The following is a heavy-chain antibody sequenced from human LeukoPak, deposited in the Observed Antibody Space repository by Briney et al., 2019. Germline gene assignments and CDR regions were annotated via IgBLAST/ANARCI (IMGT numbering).Heavy chain of an antibody. CDR1: GGTFSSYA. D-gene: IGHD5-12*01. Sequence: SVTVSCKASGGTFSSYAISWVRQAPGQGLEWMGRIIPILGIANYAQKFQGRVTITADKSTSTAYMELGSLRSEDTAVYYCARVESGYDYLGWFDPWGQGTLVTVSS. V-gene: IGHV1-69*04. CDR3: ARVESGYDYLGWFDP. CDR2: IIPILGIA. J-gene: IGHJ5*02.